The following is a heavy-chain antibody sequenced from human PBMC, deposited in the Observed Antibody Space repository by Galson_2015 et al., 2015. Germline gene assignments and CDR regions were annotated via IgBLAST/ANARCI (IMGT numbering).Heavy chain of an antibody. CDR1: GFTFSSYS. Sequence: SLRLSCAASGFTFSSYSMDWVRQAPGKGLEWVSSISSSSSYIYYADSVKGRFTISRDNAKNSLYLQMNSLRAEDTAVYYCARDLLLLWFGELGTDDYWGQGTLVTVSS. V-gene: IGHV3-21*01. CDR2: ISSSSSYI. CDR3: ARDLLLLWFGELGTDDY. D-gene: IGHD3-10*01. J-gene: IGHJ4*02.